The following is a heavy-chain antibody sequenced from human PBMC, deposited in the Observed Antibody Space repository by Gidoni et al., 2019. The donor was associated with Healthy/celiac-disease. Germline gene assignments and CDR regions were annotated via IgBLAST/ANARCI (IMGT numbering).Heavy chain of an antibody. CDR3: ARDRGYCSSTSCYDFYYYGMDV. CDR2: ISPIFGTA. Sequence: QVQLVQSGAEVKKPGSSVKVSCKASGGTFSSYAISWVPQAPGQGLEWMGGISPIFGTANYAQKFQGRVTIPADESTSTAYMELSSLRSEDTAVYYCARDRGYCSSTSCYDFYYYGMDVWGQGTTVTVSS. V-gene: IGHV1-69*01. D-gene: IGHD2-2*01. CDR1: GGTFSSYA. J-gene: IGHJ6*02.